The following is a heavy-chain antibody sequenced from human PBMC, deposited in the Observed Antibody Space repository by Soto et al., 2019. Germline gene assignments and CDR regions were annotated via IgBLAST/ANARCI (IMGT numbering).Heavy chain of an antibody. CDR1: GGSLSGATYS. CDR3: ARSREFDY. V-gene: IGHV4-30-2*01. CDR2: IFPSGTT. J-gene: IGHJ4*02. Sequence: ASETLSLTCGVSGGSLSGATYSWNWIRQPPGKGPEWIGYIFPSGTTYYNPSLKSRVTISIDVSKNQFSLSLRSFTAADTAVYYCARSREFDYWSQGTLVTVSS.